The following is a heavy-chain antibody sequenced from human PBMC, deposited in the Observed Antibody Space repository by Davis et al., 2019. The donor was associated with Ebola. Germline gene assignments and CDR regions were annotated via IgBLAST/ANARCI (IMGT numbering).Heavy chain of an antibody. V-gene: IGHV1-69*08. Sequence: SVKVSCKASGYTFPGYYMHWVRQAPGQGLAWMGRIIPVVDTKDYAQKFQGRVTLTADKATNTAYMELSGLRFDDTAVYYCARGKWFDPWGQGTLVSVTS. J-gene: IGHJ5*02. CDR2: IIPVVDTK. CDR3: ARGKWFDP. CDR1: GYTFPGYY.